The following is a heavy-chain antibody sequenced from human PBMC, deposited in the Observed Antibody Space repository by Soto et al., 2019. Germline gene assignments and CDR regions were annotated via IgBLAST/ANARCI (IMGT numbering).Heavy chain of an antibody. D-gene: IGHD3-10*01. V-gene: IGHV1-18*01. Sequence: QVQLVQSGAEVKKPGASVKVSCKASGYTFTSYGISWVRQAPGQGLEGMGWISTYNGNTKYARKHQGRVTMTTDTSTSTAYMELRSLRSDDTAVFYCEREMVQGVGSDYWGQGTLVTVSS. CDR3: EREMVQGVGSDY. CDR1: GYTFTSYG. J-gene: IGHJ4*02. CDR2: ISTYNGNT.